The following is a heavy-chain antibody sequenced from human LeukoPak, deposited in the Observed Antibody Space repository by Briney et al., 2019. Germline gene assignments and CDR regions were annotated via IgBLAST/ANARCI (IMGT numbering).Heavy chain of an antibody. J-gene: IGHJ4*02. V-gene: IGHV1-18*01. CDR2: ISYYNGNT. Sequence: ASVKVSCKASGYTFTSYGISWVRQAPGQGLEWMGWISYYNGNTKYAQKVQGRVIMTTDTATNTAYMELRSLRSDDTAVYYCARDRSSHFDYWGQGTPVTVSS. CDR3: ARDRSSHFDY. D-gene: IGHD6-6*01. CDR1: GYTFTSYG.